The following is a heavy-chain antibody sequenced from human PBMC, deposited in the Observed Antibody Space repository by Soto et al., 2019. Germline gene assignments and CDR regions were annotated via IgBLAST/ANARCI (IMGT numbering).Heavy chain of an antibody. D-gene: IGHD3-10*01. J-gene: IGHJ5*02. V-gene: IGHV1-58*01. Sequence: SVKVSCKTSGFTFTTSAVQWVRQARGQRLEWIGWIVVGSGKTDYAQKFKDRVAISRDTSTSASYLQMTGLTYADTAADYCVADTLQKAAWGQGTLVTVSS. CDR3: VADTLQKAA. CDR2: IVVGSGKT. CDR1: GFTFTTSA.